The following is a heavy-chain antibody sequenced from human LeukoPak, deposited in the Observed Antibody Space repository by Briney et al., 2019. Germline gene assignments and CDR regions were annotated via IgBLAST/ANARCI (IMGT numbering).Heavy chain of an antibody. D-gene: IGHD6-19*01. V-gene: IGHV3-21*01. J-gene: IGHJ4*02. CDR3: ARFGIAVAGGYDY. Sequence: GGSLRLSCAPSGFTFSIYSMNCVRQAPGKGVEWVSSISSSSSYIYYADSVKGRFTISRDNAKNSLYLQMNSLRAEDTGVYYCARFGIAVAGGYDYWGQGTLVTVSS. CDR1: GFTFSIYS. CDR2: ISSSSSYI.